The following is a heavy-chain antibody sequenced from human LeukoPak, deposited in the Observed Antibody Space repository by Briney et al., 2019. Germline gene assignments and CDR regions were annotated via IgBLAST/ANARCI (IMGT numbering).Heavy chain of an antibody. V-gene: IGHV3-21*01. CDR3: ARDSSITMVRGVKDY. CDR1: GFTFSSYS. Sequence: GGSLRLSCAASGFTFSSYSMNWVRQAPGKGLEWVSSISSSSSYIYYADSVKGRFTISRDNAKNSLYLQMNSLRAEDTAVYYCARDSSITMVRGVKDYWGQGTLVTVSS. D-gene: IGHD3-10*01. CDR2: ISSSSSYI. J-gene: IGHJ4*02.